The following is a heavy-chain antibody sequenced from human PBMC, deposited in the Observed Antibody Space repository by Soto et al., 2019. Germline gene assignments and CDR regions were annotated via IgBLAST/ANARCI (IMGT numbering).Heavy chain of an antibody. CDR3: ARRYYYDRSGYYYFDY. D-gene: IGHD3-22*01. J-gene: IGHJ4*02. CDR1: GGSISSGGHY. CDR2: IYHSGSA. V-gene: IGHV4-31*03. Sequence: SETLSLTCTVSGGSISSGGHYWNWIRQHPGKGLEWIGYIYHSGSAYYNPSLKSRVTISVDTSKNQFSLKLSSVAAADTAVYYCARRYYYDRSGYYYFDYWGQGTLVTVSS.